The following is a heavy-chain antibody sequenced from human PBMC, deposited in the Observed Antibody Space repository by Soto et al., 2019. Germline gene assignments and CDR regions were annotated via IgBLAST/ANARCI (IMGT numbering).Heavy chain of an antibody. CDR3: AREYSGSGWYGTGDY. CDR2: ISYDGTNK. V-gene: IGHV3-30-3*01. J-gene: IGHJ4*02. D-gene: IGHD6-19*01. CDR1: GFTFITYP. Sequence: GGSLRLSCAASGFTFITYPIHWVRQAPGKGLEWVAVISYDGTNKYYADSVKGRFTISRDISKNTTYLQMNSLRLEDTAVYYCAREYSGSGWYGTGDYWGPGTLVTVSS.